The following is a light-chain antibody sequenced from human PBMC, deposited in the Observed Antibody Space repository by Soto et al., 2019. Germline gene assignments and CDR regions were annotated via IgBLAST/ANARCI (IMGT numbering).Light chain of an antibody. Sequence: QSALPQPASVSGSPGQSITISCTGTSSDVGGYYYVSWYQQHPGTAPKLLICEVSNRPSGISDRFSGSKSGNTAFLTISGLQAEDEADYYCISYTSTTFVVFGTATKVTVL. CDR2: EVS. V-gene: IGLV2-14*01. CDR1: SSDVGGYYY. J-gene: IGLJ1*01. CDR3: ISYTSTTFVV.